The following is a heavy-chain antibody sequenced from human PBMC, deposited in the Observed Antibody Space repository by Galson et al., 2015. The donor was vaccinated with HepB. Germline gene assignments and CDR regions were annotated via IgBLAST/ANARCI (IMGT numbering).Heavy chain of an antibody. V-gene: IGHV4-59*08. CDR2: IYYSGST. J-gene: IGHJ4*02. CDR1: GGSISSYY. Sequence: SETLSLTCTVSGGSISSYYWSWIRQPPGKGLEWIGYIYYSGSTNYNPSLKSRVTISVDTSKNQFSLRLSSVTAADTAVYYCARHGNYVAASLFDYWGQGTLVTVSS. D-gene: IGHD4-23*01. CDR3: ARHGNYVAASLFDY.